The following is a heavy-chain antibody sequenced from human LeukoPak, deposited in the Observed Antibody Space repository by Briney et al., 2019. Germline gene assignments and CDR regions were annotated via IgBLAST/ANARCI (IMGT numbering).Heavy chain of an antibody. CDR1: GFTFSSYA. V-gene: IGHV3-23*01. CDR2: MSGSGGST. D-gene: IGHD3-22*01. CDR3: AKEMYYYDSSGYSRLYYFDY. J-gene: IGHJ4*02. Sequence: PGGSLRLSCAASGFTFSSYAMSWVRQAPGKGLEGVSAMSGSGGSTYYADSVKGRFTISRDNSKNTLYLQMNSLRAEDTAVYYCAKEMYYYDSSGYSRLYYFDYWGQGTLVTVSS.